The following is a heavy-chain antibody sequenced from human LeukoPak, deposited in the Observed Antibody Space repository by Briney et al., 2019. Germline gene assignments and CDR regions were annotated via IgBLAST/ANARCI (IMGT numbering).Heavy chain of an antibody. CDR2: IYYSGST. CDR1: GGSISSYY. D-gene: IGHD4-17*01. CDR3: ARADDYGDYFDY. V-gene: IGHV4-59*01. Sequence: SETLSLTCTVSGGSISSYYWSWIRQPPGKGLEWIGYIYYSGSTNFNPSLKSRVTISVDTSKNQFSLKLSSVTAADTAVYYCARADDYGDYFDYWGQGTLVTVSS. J-gene: IGHJ4*02.